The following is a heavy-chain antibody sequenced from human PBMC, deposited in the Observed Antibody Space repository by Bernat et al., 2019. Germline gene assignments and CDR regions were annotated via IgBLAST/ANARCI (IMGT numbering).Heavy chain of an antibody. Sequence: QVQLVESGGVVVQPGRSLRLSCAASGFTFSSYAMHWVRQAPGKGLEWVAVISYDGSNKYYADSVKGRFTISRDNSKNTLYLQMNSLRAEDTAVYYCARESGHTIFGVVTDFDYWGQGTLVTV. D-gene: IGHD3-3*01. J-gene: IGHJ4*02. CDR1: GFTFSSYA. CDR3: ARESGHTIFGVVTDFDY. CDR2: ISYDGSNK. V-gene: IGHV3-30-3*01.